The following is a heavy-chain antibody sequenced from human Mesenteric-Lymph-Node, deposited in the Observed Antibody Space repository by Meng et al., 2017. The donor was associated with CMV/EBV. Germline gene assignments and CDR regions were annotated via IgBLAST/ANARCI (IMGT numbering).Heavy chain of an antibody. D-gene: IGHD3-16*01. Sequence: GESLKISCAASGFTFSSYAMSWVRQAPGKGLEWVSAISGSGGSTYYADSVKGRFTISRDHAKNSLYLQMNSLRAGDTAVYYCARDGGLGAFDIWGQGTMVTVSS. CDR3: ARDGGLGAFDI. CDR1: GFTFSSYA. CDR2: ISGSGGST. V-gene: IGHV3-23*01. J-gene: IGHJ3*02.